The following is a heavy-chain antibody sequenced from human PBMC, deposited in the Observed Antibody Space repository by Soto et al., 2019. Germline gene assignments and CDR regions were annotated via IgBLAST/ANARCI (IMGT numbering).Heavy chain of an antibody. J-gene: IGHJ5*02. V-gene: IGHV6-1*01. CDR1: GDSVSTNTAT. CDR2: TYYRSKFYN. CDR3: ARGTRAYYYDGSGSWFDP. D-gene: IGHD3-22*01. Sequence: PSQTLSLTCAISGDSVSTNTATWNWIRQSPSRGLEWLGRTYYRSKFYNDYAVSVKSRIAITPDTSKNQFSLQLSSVTPDDAALYYCARGTRAYYYDGSGSWFDPWGQGTLVTVSS.